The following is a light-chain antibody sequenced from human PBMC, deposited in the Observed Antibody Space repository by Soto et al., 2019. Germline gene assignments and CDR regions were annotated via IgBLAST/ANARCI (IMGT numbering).Light chain of an antibody. CDR3: QHPWT. CDR2: GAS. V-gene: IGKV3-20*01. J-gene: IGKJ2*02. Sequence: EIVLTQSPGTLSLSPGERATLSCRASQSVSSSYLAWYQQKPGQAPRLLIYGASSRATGIPDRFSGSGSGTDFTLTISRLEPEDFAVYYCQHPWTFGQGTKLEIK. CDR1: QSVSSSY.